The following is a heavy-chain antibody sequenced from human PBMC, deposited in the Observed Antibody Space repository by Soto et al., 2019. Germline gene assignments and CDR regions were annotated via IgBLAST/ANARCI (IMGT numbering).Heavy chain of an antibody. D-gene: IGHD2-21*02. V-gene: IGHV4-4*07. CDR3: SIDSGVVVTAYNWLDR. Sequence: LXLTCTVSGGSITRYSWVWIRQPAGKGLECIARIFSSGSTNYNPSLKGRSTMSLDTSKNQFSLKLNSATATDTAVYFCSIDSGVVVTAYNWLDRWGHGLLVTVSS. CDR1: GGSITRYS. CDR2: IFSSGST. J-gene: IGHJ5*02.